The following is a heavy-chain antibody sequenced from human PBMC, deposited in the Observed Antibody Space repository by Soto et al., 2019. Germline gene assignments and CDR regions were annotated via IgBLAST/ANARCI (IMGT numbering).Heavy chain of an antibody. CDR3: ARGPYSSSSKNHYYYGMDV. CDR1: GGSISSSNW. D-gene: IGHD6-6*01. J-gene: IGHJ6*02. CDR2: IYHRGST. V-gene: IGHV4-4*02. Sequence: QVQLQESGPGLVKPSGTLSLTCAVSGGSISSSNWWSWVRQPPGKGLEWIGEIYHRGSTNYNPSLKSRVTISVDKSKNQFSLKLSSVTAADTAVYYCARGPYSSSSKNHYYYGMDVWGQGTTVTVSS.